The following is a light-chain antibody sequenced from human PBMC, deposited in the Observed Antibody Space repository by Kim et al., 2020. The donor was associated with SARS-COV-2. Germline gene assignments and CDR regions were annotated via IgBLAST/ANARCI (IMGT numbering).Light chain of an antibody. CDR1: RLGDKY. CDR3: QAWDNNNGV. J-gene: IGLJ3*02. Sequence: GAQGMTASITCSADRLGDKYASWYQQKPGQSPVLVIYNDSRRPAGIPERFSGSNSGNTATLTISGTQAIDEADYYCQAWDNNNGVFGGGTQLTVL. V-gene: IGLV3-1*01. CDR2: NDS.